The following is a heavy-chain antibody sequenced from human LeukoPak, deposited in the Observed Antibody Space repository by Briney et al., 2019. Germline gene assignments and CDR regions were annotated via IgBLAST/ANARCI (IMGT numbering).Heavy chain of an antibody. D-gene: IGHD2-2*01. Sequence: PGGSLRLSCAASGFTFSSYSMNWVRQAPGKGLEWVSSISSSSSYIYYADSVKGRFTISRDNARNSLYLQMNSLRAEDTAVYYCARDVPPGGFDPWGQGTLVTVSS. J-gene: IGHJ5*02. CDR2: ISSSSSYI. V-gene: IGHV3-21*01. CDR1: GFTFSSYS. CDR3: ARDVPPGGFDP.